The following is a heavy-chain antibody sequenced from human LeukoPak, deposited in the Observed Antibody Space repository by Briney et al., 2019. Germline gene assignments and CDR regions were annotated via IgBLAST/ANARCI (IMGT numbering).Heavy chain of an antibody. CDR3: AREPGFCTNGVCYTRAFDY. CDR2: ISYDGSNK. J-gene: IGHJ4*02. D-gene: IGHD2-8*01. CDR1: GFTFSSYA. V-gene: IGHV3-30-3*01. Sequence: PGGSLRLSCAASGFTFSSYAMHWVRQAPGKGLEWVAVISYDGSNKYYADSVKGRFTISRDNSKNTLYLQMNSLRAEDTAVYYCAREPGFCTNGVCYTRAFDYWGQGTLVTVSS.